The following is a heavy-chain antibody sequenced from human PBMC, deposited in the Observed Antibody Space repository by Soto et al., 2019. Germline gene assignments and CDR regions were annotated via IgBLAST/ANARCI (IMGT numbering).Heavy chain of an antibody. Sequence: SETLSLTCTVSGASINSYYWSWIRQSAGKGLEWIGRIYTRGSTNYNPSLKSRVTMSVDTSRNQFSLKVISVTAADTAVYYCARDHYLSMGVWGQGTTLTVSS. J-gene: IGHJ6*02. V-gene: IGHV4-4*07. CDR2: IYTRGST. CDR3: ARDHYLSMGV. D-gene: IGHD3-10*01. CDR1: GASINSYY.